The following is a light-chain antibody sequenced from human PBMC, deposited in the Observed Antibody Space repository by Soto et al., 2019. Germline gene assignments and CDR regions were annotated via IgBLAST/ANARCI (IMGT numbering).Light chain of an antibody. J-gene: IGKJ1*01. Sequence: EIVLTQSSGSLSLPPGERATLSCRASESLSSNYLAWHQQKPGQAPRLLIYGASSRATGIPDRFTGSGSGTDVTLTIIRLEPEDSAVDYCQQYGTSSSWTFGQGTKV. V-gene: IGKV3-20*01. CDR1: ESLSSNY. CDR2: GAS. CDR3: QQYGTSSSWT.